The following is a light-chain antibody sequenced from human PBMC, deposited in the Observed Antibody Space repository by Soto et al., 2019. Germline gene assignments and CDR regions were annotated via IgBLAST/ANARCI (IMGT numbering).Light chain of an antibody. CDR2: AAS. V-gene: IGKV1-27*01. Sequence: DIQVTQSPSSVSASVGDIVTITCRASQDIAGYLAWYQQKPGKVPKLLIYAASTLQSGVPSRFSGSGSGTDFTLTISSLQPEDVATYYCQKYNSAPHSFGPGTKVDI. CDR3: QKYNSAPHS. J-gene: IGKJ3*01. CDR1: QDIAGY.